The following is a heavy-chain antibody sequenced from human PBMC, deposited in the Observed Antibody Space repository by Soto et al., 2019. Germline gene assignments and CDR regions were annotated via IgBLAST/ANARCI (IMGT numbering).Heavy chain of an antibody. CDR2: IYYSGST. V-gene: IGHV4-61*01. J-gene: IGHJ3*02. CDR1: GGSVSSGSYY. Sequence: PSETLSLTCTVSGGSVSSGSYYWSWIRQPPGKGLEWIGYIYYSGSTNYNPSLKSRVTISVDTSKNQFSLKLSSVTAADTAVYYCARVGTDDYGDYSAFDIWGQGTMVTISS. CDR3: ARVGTDDYGDYSAFDI. D-gene: IGHD4-17*01.